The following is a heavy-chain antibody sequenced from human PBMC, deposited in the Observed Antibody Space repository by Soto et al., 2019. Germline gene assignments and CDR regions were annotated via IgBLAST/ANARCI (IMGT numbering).Heavy chain of an antibody. V-gene: IGHV4-31*03. CDR1: GGSISSGGYY. CDR3: ARGGGYGSGSYRFDY. CDR2: IYYSGST. D-gene: IGHD3-10*01. J-gene: IGHJ4*02. Sequence: QVQLQESGPGLVKPSQTLSLTCTVSGGSISSGGYYWSWIRQHPGKGLEWIGYIYYSGSTSYNPSPKGRVTIAIDTSKNQFPRKRGSVTAADRAVYYCARGGGYGSGSYRFDYWGQETLVTVSS.